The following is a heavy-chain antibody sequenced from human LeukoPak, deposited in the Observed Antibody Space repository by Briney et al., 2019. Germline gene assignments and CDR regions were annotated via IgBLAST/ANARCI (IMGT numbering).Heavy chain of an antibody. J-gene: IGHJ3*02. CDR2: IIPIFGTA. Sequence: SVKVACKASGGTFSSYAISWVRQAPGQGLEWMGGIIPIFGTANYAQKFQGRVTITTDESTSTAYMELSSLRSEDTAVYYCARDRRYSYGFDAFDIWGQGTMVTVSS. CDR3: ARDRRYSYGFDAFDI. D-gene: IGHD5-18*01. CDR1: GGTFSSYA. V-gene: IGHV1-69*05.